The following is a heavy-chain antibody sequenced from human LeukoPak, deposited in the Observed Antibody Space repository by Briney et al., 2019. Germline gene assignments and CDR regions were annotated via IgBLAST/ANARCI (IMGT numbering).Heavy chain of an antibody. Sequence: SVKVSCKASGGTFSSYAISWVRQAPGQGLEWMGGIIPIFGTANYAQKFQGRVTITADESTSTAYMELSSLRSEDTAVYYCARGGAYCSSTSCYVYWGQGTLVTVSS. CDR1: GGTFSSYA. CDR2: IIPIFGTA. J-gene: IGHJ4*02. V-gene: IGHV1-69*13. D-gene: IGHD2-2*01. CDR3: ARGGAYCSSTSCYVY.